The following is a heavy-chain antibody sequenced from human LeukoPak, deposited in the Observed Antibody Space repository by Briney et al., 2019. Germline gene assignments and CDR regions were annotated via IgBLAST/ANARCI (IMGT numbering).Heavy chain of an antibody. J-gene: IGHJ4*02. V-gene: IGHV5-51*01. CDR3: ARRNSGSYYFDY. Sequence: ESLKISCKGSGYSFTSYWIGWVRQMPRKGLEWMLIIYPGDSDSRYSPSFQGQVPISADKSISTAYLQWSSLQASDIAMYYCARRNSGSYYFDYWGQGPLVTVSS. CDR2: IYPGDSDS. D-gene: IGHD1-26*01. CDR1: GYSFTSYW.